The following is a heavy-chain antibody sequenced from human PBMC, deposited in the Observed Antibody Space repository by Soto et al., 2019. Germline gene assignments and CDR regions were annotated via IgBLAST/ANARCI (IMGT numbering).Heavy chain of an antibody. CDR3: ATDGGDYAVMDV. V-gene: IGHV1-24*01. Sequence: VASVKVSCKVSGYTLTELSMHWVRQAPGKGLEWMGGFNPEDGETFYAQKFQGRVTMTEDTSTDTAYMELSSLRSEDTAMYYCATDGGDYAVMDVWGQGTTVTVSS. D-gene: IGHD3-16*01. CDR2: FNPEDGET. J-gene: IGHJ6*02. CDR1: GYTLTELS.